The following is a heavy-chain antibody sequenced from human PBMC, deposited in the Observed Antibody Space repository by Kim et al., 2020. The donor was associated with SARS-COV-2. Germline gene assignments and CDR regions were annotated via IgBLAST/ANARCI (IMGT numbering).Heavy chain of an antibody. V-gene: IGHV3-33*01. CDR2: IWYDGNKK. J-gene: IGHJ4*02. CDR1: GFTFSNYG. D-gene: IGHD2-15*01. Sequence: GGSLRLSCVASGFTFSNYGMHWVRQAPGKGLEWVAVIWYDGNKKYYTDSVKGRFTISRDNSKNTLYLQMNSLRVEDTAVYYCASPLDCSGGSCYSWGQGTLVTVSS. CDR3: ASPLDCSGGSCYS.